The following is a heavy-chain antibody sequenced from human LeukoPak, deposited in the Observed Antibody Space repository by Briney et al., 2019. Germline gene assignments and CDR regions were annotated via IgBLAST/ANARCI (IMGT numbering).Heavy chain of an antibody. CDR2: IYYSGST. CDR3: ARVPPNGLRAYYFDY. Sequence: PSETLSLTRTVSGGSISSYYWSWIRQPPGKGLEWIGYIYYSGSTNYNPSLKSRVTISVDTSKNQFSLKLSSVTAADTAVYYCARVPPNGLRAYYFDYRGQGTLVTVSS. CDR1: GGSISSYY. V-gene: IGHV4-59*01. J-gene: IGHJ4*02. D-gene: IGHD3-16*01.